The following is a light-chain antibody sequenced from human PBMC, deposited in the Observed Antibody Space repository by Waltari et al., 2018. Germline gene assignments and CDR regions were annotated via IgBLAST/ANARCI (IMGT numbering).Light chain of an antibody. CDR1: QSVLDRSNNKDY. CDR3: PQYYSTPT. V-gene: IGKV4-1*01. CDR2: WAS. Sequence: DIEMTQSPDSPTVARDERATSNCKASQSVLDRSNNKDYLALYQQKPVQSLKLLIFWASSRKSDVPDLFSGSGSGTDFTLTISNLQAEDVAVYYCPQYYSTPTFGPGTKLEI. J-gene: IGKJ2*01.